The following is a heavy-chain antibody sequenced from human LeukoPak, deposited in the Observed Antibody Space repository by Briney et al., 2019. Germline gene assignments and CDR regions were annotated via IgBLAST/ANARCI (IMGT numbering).Heavy chain of an antibody. V-gene: IGHV4-4*07. CDR2: ISGGGST. CDR3: ARLEKDFDHYFDY. Sequence: SETLSLTCSVSGGSISNYHWIWIRQPAGKGLEWIGRISGGGSTNYDPSLRSRVTMSVDTSKNQFSLKLSSVTAADTAVYYCARLEKDFDHYFDYWGQGTLVTVSS. CDR1: GGSISNYH. J-gene: IGHJ4*02. D-gene: IGHD1-1*01.